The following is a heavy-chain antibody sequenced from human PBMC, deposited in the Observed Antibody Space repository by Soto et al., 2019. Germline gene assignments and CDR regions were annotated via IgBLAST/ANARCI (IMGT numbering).Heavy chain of an antibody. CDR1: GYTFTSYY. Sequence: QVQLVQSGAEVKKPGASVKVSCKASGYTFTSYYMHWVRQAPGQGLEWMGIINPSGGRTRYAKKFLGRVTMTRDTSTSTVYMELSILRSEDTAVYYCARVLVVTGHDYYYGMDVWGQGTTVTVSS. V-gene: IGHV1-46*01. CDR3: ARVLVVTGHDYYYGMDV. J-gene: IGHJ6*02. CDR2: INPSGGRT. D-gene: IGHD2-21*02.